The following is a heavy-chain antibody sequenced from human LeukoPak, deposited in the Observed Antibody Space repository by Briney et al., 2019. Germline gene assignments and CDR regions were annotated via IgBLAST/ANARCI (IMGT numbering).Heavy chain of an antibody. J-gene: IGHJ4*02. Sequence: GGSLRLSCAASGFTFSSYSMNWVRQAPGKGLEWVSSIGSTNSYIYYADSVKGRFTISRDDAKNSLYLQMNSLSAEDTAVYYCAREGSSEIDFWGQGTLVTVSS. CDR2: IGSTNSYI. CDR1: GFTFSSYS. V-gene: IGHV3-21*01. D-gene: IGHD3-10*01. CDR3: AREGSSEIDF.